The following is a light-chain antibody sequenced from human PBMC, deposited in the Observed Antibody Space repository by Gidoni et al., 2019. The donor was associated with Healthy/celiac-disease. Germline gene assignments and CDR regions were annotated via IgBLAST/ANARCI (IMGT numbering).Light chain of an antibody. CDR1: SSAVGSYNL. CDR3: CSYAGSSTWV. Sequence: SALTLPAHVSGSPGQSITIACTGTSSAVGSYNLVSWYQHNPGKAPKLMIYEVSKRPSGVSNRFSGSKSGNTASPTISGLQAEDEADYYCCSYAGSSTWVFGGGTKLTVL. CDR2: EVS. J-gene: IGLJ3*02. V-gene: IGLV2-23*02.